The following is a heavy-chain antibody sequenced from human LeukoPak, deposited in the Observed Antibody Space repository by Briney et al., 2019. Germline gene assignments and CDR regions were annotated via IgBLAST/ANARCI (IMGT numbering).Heavy chain of an antibody. CDR3: ARAVAGTANFQH. D-gene: IGHD6-19*01. J-gene: IGHJ1*01. Sequence: SQTLSLTCTVSGGSISSGGYYWSWIRQPPGKGLEWIGYIYHSGSTYYNPSLKSRVTISVDRSKNQFSLKLSSVTAADTAVYYCARAVAGTANFQHWGQGTLVTVSS. V-gene: IGHV4-30-2*01. CDR1: GGSISSGGYY. CDR2: IYHSGST.